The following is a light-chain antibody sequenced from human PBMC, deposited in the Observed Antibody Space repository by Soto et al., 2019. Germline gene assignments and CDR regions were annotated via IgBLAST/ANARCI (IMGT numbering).Light chain of an antibody. V-gene: IGLV2-8*01. CDR2: DVI. J-gene: IGLJ2*01. Sequence: QSALTQPPSASGSPGQSVTISCTGTSRDIGGYDFVSWYQQHPGKAPKLLIYDVIKRPSGVPDRFSGSKSGNTASLTVSGLQTDDETDYYFSSYGGNNNLVFGGGTKLTVL. CDR3: SSYGGNNNLV. CDR1: SRDIGGYDF.